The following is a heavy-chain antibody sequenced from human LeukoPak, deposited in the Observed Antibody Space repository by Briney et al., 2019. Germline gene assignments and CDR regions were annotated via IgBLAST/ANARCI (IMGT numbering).Heavy chain of an antibody. J-gene: IGHJ4*02. CDR2: FYRSGSI. CDR3: AKSGGYGLIDY. CDR1: GHSIRSGYY. V-gene: IGHV4-38-2*01. D-gene: IGHD1-26*01. Sequence: SETLSLTCSVSGHSIRSGYYWGWIRQPPGKGLEWIGSFYRSGSIYYNPSLKSRVTISVDTSKNQFSLRLNSVTAADTAMYYCAKSGGYGLIDYWGQGTRVTVSS.